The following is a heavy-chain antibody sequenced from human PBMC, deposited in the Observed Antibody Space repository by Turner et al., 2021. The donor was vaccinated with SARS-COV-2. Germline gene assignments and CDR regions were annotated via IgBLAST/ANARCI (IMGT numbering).Heavy chain of an antibody. CDR3: ARLLNPGSYYYYYYGMDV. V-gene: IGHV4-39*01. CDR1: GGSISSSNYY. CDR2: IYYSGST. J-gene: IGHJ6*02. D-gene: IGHD3-10*01. Sequence: LQLQESGPGLVKPSETLSLTGPVSGGSISSSNYYWGWIRQPPGKGLEWIGSIYYSGSTYYNPSLKSRVTISVDTSKNQFSLKLSSVTAADTAVYYCARLLNPGSYYYYYYGMDVWGQGTTVTVSS.